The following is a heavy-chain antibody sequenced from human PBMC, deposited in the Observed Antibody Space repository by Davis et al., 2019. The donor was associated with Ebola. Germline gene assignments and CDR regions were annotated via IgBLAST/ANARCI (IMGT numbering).Heavy chain of an antibody. J-gene: IGHJ4*02. CDR1: GFTFSSYG. CDR2: ISYDGSNK. Sequence: GGSLRLSCAASGFTFSSYGMHWVRQAPGKGLEWVAVISYDGSNKYYADSVKGRFTISRDNAKNSLYLQMNSLRAEDTAVYYCAHDSYWGQGTLVTVSS. CDR3: AHDSY. V-gene: IGHV3-30*18.